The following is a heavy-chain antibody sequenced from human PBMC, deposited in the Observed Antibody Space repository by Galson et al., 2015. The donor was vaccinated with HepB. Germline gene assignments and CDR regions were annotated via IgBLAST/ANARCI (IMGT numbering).Heavy chain of an antibody. CDR1: GYTFTDYY. CDR2: INPHSGDT. CDR3: VRGLSGGWYFDP. J-gene: IGHJ5*02. V-gene: IGHV1-2*02. D-gene: IGHD6-19*01. Sequence: SVKVSCKASGYTFTDYYLHWVRQGPGQGLEWMGWINPHSGDTKFAQIFQGRVTLTKDASINTVYMELSRLRFDDTAVYYCVRGLSGGWYFDPWGQGTLVTVSS.